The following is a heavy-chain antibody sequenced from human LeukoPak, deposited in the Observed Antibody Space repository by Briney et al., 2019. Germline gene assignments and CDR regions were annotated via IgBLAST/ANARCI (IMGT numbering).Heavy chain of an antibody. Sequence: GGSLRLSCAASGFTFSSFAMHWVRQAPGKGLEWVAVISYDGSNKYYADSVKGRFTISRDNSKNTLYLQMNSLRAEDTAVYYCAREGSGTTSGDYWGQGTLVTVSS. CDR1: GFTFSSFA. J-gene: IGHJ4*02. CDR3: AREGSGTTSGDY. V-gene: IGHV3-30*03. CDR2: ISYDGSNK. D-gene: IGHD1-7*01.